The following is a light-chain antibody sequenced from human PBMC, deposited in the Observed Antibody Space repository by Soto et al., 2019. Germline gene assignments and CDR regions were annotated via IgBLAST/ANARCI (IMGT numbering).Light chain of an antibody. Sequence: QSALTQPASVSGSPGQSITISCTGSSSDVGGYNYVSWYQHHPGKAPKLMIYDVSNRPSGVSNRFSGSKSGNTASLTISGLQAEDESYYFCSSYASRSTLFGGGTQLTVL. V-gene: IGLV2-14*03. CDR3: SSYASRSTL. CDR1: SSDVGGYNY. CDR2: DVS. J-gene: IGLJ2*01.